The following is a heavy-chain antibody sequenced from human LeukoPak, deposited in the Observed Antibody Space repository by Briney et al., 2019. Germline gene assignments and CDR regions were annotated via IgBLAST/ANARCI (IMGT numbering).Heavy chain of an antibody. Sequence: GGSLRLSCAASGFTFSSYWMHWVRQAPGKGLVWVSRINSDGSSTSYADSVKGRFTISRDNAKNTLYLQMNRLRAEDTAVYYCARVGSSSWAEVYYFDYWGQGTLVTVSS. J-gene: IGHJ4*02. CDR1: GFTFSSYW. D-gene: IGHD6-13*01. CDR2: INSDGSST. V-gene: IGHV3-74*01. CDR3: ARVGSSSWAEVYYFDY.